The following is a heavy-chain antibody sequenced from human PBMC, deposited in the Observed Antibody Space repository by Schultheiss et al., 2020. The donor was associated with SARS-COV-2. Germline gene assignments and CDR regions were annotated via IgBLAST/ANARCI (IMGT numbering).Heavy chain of an antibody. CDR2: ISAYNGNT. V-gene: IGHV1-18*04. J-gene: IGHJ6*02. CDR1: GYTFTGYY. D-gene: IGHD1-14*01. CDR3: AREPEPNADYYYYGMGG. Sequence: ASVKVSCKASGYTFTGYYMHWVRQAPGQGLEWMGWISAYNGNTNYTQKLQGRVTMTTDTSTSTAYMELKSLRSDDTAVYYCAREPEPNADYYYYGMGGWGQGSTVTVSS.